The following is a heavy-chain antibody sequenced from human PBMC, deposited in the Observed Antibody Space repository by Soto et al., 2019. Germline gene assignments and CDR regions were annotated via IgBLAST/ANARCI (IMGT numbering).Heavy chain of an antibody. CDR2: ISRNSGSI. Sequence: EVQLVESGGGLVQPGRSLRLSCAASGFTFDDYAMHWVRQAPGKGLEWVSGISRNSGSIGYADSVKGRFTISRDNAKNSLYLQMNSLRAEDTALYYCAKARVLTGYSWFDPWGQGTLVTVSS. CDR3: AKARVLTGYSWFDP. D-gene: IGHD3-9*01. CDR1: GFTFDDYA. V-gene: IGHV3-9*01. J-gene: IGHJ5*02.